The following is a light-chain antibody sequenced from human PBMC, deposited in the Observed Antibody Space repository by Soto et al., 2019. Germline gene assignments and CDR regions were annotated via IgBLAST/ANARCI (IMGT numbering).Light chain of an antibody. J-gene: IGLJ2*01. CDR3: SSYAGSNMGV. Sequence: QSAVTQPPSASGSPGLSVAISCTGTSSDIGGYNYVSWYQIHPGKAPKLMIYEVNKRPSGVPDRFSGSKSGNTASLIVSGLQAEDEAEYYCSSYAGSNMGVFGGGTKLTVL. V-gene: IGLV2-8*01. CDR1: SSDIGGYNY. CDR2: EVN.